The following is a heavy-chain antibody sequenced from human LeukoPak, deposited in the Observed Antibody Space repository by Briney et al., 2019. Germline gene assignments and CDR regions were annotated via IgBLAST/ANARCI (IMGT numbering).Heavy chain of an antibody. CDR1: GFTFNADT. V-gene: IGHV3-21*01. Sequence: GGSLRLSCAASGFTFNADTMNWVRQAPGKGLEWLSSIDSSSGSKFYADSVRGRFIISRDNAKKSLYLQMNSLRADDLAEYYCVRGDRRDFWGQGTLVIVSS. CDR2: IDSSSGSK. J-gene: IGHJ4*02. CDR3: VRGDRRDF. D-gene: IGHD2-21*02.